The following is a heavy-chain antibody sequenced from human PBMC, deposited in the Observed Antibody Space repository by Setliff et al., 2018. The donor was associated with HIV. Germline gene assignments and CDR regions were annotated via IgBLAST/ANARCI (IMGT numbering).Heavy chain of an antibody. Sequence: SETLSLTCAVYSGSFSGYRWTWIRQPPGKGLEWIGEINHRGSTTYNPSLRSRVTISVDKSRSQFSLKVNSVTAADTAVYYCAREVPARQHFDFWGQGTLVTVSS. CDR2: INHRGST. D-gene: IGHD2-2*01. CDR3: AREVPARQHFDF. V-gene: IGHV4-34*01. J-gene: IGHJ4*02. CDR1: SGSFSGYR.